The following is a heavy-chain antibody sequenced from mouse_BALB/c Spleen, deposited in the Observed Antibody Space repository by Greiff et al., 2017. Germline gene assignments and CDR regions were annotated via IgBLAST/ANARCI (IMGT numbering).Heavy chain of an antibody. V-gene: IGHV5-4*02. CDR3: ARNYGNYGFAY. Sequence: DVMLVESGGGLVKPGGSLKLSCAASGFTFSDYYMYWVRQTPEKRLEWVATISDGGSYTYYPDSVKGRFTISRDNAKNNLYLQMSSLKSEDTAMYYCARNYGNYGFAYWGQGTLVTVSA. D-gene: IGHD2-1*01. CDR1: GFTFSDYY. CDR2: ISDGGSYT. J-gene: IGHJ3*01.